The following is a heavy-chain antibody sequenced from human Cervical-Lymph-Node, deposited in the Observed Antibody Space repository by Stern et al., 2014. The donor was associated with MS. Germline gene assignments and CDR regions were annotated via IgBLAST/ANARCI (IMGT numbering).Heavy chain of an antibody. D-gene: IGHD5-18*01. CDR3: AHRHYSGWFDP. J-gene: IGHJ5*02. Sequence: QITLKESSPTLVKPTQTLTLTCTFSGFSLRTSGVAVGWIRQPPGKALEWLALIYWDDDKRYSASLKSRLTITKDTPKNQVVLTMTNMDPVDTATYYCAHRHYSGWFDPWGQGILVTVSS. V-gene: IGHV2-5*02. CDR2: IYWDDDK. CDR1: GFSLRTSGVA.